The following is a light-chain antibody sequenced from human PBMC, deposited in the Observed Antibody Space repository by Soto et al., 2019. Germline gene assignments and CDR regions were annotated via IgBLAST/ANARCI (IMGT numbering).Light chain of an antibody. CDR1: HCVSSSY. Sequence: VFTHSPGTLSLSPGERATLSCRACHCVSSSYLAWYHPKPGQAPSLRIYGASNWPTGIPDTFSGCGAGTDFSLTIIRLEPEDSAVYYGQQYESSPRTYGHGTNVDIK. CDR3: QQYESSPRT. J-gene: IGKJ1*01. V-gene: IGKV3-20*01. CDR2: GAS.